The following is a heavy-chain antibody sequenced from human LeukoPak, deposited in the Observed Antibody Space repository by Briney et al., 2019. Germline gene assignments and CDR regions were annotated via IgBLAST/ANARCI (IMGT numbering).Heavy chain of an antibody. V-gene: IGHV1-3*01. Sequence: ASVKVSCKASGYTFTSYAMHWVRQAPGQRLEWMGWINAGNGNTKYSQRFQGRVTITRDTSASTAYMELSSLRSEDTAVYYCARGQTEAEAYYWGQGTLVTVSS. D-gene: IGHD2-21*02. CDR2: INAGNGNT. J-gene: IGHJ4*02. CDR1: GYTFTSYA. CDR3: ARGQTEAEAYY.